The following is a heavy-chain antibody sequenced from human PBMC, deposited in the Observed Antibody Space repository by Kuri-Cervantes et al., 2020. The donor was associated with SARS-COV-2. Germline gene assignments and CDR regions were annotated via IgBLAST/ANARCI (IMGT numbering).Heavy chain of an antibody. CDR2: INPSGGST. Sequence: ASVKVSCKASGYTFTSYYMHWVRQAPGQGLEWMGIINPSGGSTSYAQKFQGRVTMTRDTSTSTAYMELSSLRSEDTAVYYCARATGPPGYFDYWGQGTLVTVSS. CDR1: GYTFTSYY. V-gene: IGHV1-46*01. CDR3: ARATGPPGYFDY. J-gene: IGHJ4*02.